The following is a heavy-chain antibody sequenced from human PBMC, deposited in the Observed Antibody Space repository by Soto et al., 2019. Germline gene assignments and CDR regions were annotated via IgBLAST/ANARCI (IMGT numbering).Heavy chain of an antibody. D-gene: IGHD3-3*01. CDR1: GFSFISYS. Sequence: EVQLVESGGGLVKPGGSLRLSCAASGFSFISYSMNWVRQAPGKGLEWVSSINEDSSYIYYAPSLRGRFTISRDNAKDSLYLQMNSLSAEHTAVYFCMRDFGCYFRSGYMDVWGDGARVTVSS. CDR3: MRDFGCYFRSGYMDV. CDR2: INEDSSYI. J-gene: IGHJ6*03. V-gene: IGHV3-21*02.